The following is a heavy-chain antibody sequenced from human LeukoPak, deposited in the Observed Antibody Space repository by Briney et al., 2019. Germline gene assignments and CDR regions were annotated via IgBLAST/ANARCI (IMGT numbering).Heavy chain of an antibody. J-gene: IGHJ4*02. D-gene: IGHD3-22*01. Sequence: ASVKVSCKASGGTFSSYAISWVRQAPGQGLEWMGGIIPIFGTANYAQKFQGRVTITADESTSTAYMELSSLRSEDTAVYYCARDLYYYDSSGYDGGYFDYWGQGTLVTVSS. CDR3: ARDLYYYDSSGYDGGYFDY. V-gene: IGHV1-69*13. CDR2: IIPIFGTA. CDR1: GGTFSSYA.